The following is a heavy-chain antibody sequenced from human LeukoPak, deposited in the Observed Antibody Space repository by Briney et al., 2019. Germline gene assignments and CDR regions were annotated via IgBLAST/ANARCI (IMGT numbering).Heavy chain of an antibody. V-gene: IGHV3-72*01. Sequence: PGGSLRLSCAASGFTFSDHHMDWVRQAPGEGLEWVARIRNKANRYTTEYAASVKGRFTISRDDSENSLYLQMDSLRADDTAVYYCARDKGDYDTSGSLFVFGGQGTLVTVSS. CDR1: GFTFSDHH. CDR3: ARDKGDYDTSGSLFVF. D-gene: IGHD3-22*01. J-gene: IGHJ4*02. CDR2: IRNKANRYTT.